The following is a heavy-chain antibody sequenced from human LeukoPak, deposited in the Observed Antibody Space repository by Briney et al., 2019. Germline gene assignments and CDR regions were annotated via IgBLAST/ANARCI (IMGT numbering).Heavy chain of an antibody. Sequence: ASVKVSCKASVGTCSSYAISWVRQAPGEGLEWMGRIIPILGIANYAQKFQGRVTITADKSTSTAYMELSSLRSEDTAVYYCAGGAVAGTFVDYWGQGTLVTVSS. J-gene: IGHJ4*02. CDR2: IIPILGIA. CDR1: VGTCSSYA. V-gene: IGHV1-69*04. CDR3: AGGAVAGTFVDY. D-gene: IGHD6-19*01.